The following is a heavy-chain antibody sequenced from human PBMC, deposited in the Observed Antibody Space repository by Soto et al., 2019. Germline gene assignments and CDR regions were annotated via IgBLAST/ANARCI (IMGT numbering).Heavy chain of an antibody. D-gene: IGHD1-1*01. CDR1: GGTFSSYA. CDR2: IIPIFGTA. CDR3: ASDTPECLDQVGYYYYGMDV. V-gene: IGHV1-69*01. J-gene: IGHJ6*02. Sequence: QVQLVQSGAEVKKPGSSVKVSCKASGGTFSSYAISWVRQAPGQGLEWMGGIIPIFGTANYAQKFQGRVTITADESTSTAYMELSSLRSEDTAVYYCASDTPECLDQVGYYYYGMDVWGQGTTVTVSS.